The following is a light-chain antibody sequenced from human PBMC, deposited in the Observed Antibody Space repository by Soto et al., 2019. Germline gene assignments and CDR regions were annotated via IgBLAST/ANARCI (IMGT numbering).Light chain of an antibody. V-gene: IGKV3-11*01. CDR2: DAS. CDR3: QQRSNWPIT. J-gene: IGKJ5*01. Sequence: DIVLPHPPATLPLSPGESATLSGRATRSVSSYLAWYQQKPGQAPRLLIYDASSRPTDIPARFSGSGSGTDFTLTISSLEPEDFALYYCQQRSNWPITVGQGTRLEIK. CDR1: RSVSSY.